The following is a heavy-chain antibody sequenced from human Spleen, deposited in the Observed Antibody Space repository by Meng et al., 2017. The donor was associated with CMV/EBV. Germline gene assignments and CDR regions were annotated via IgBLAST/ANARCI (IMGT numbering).Heavy chain of an antibody. CDR3: AREGYQVATPAPYFDS. D-gene: IGHD2-2*01. V-gene: IGHV3-53*01. CDR2: IYSGGST. Sequence: GGSLRLSCAASGFTVSSNYMSWVRQAPGKGLGWVSVIYSGGSTYYVDSVKGRFTISRDNSKNTLYLQMNSLRAEDTAVYYCAREGYQVATPAPYFDSWGQGTLVTVSS. CDR1: GFTVSSNY. J-gene: IGHJ4*02.